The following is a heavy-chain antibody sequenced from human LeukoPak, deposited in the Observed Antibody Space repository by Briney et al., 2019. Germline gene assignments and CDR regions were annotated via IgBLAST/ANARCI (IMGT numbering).Heavy chain of an antibody. CDR2: IIPIFGTA. V-gene: IGHV1-69*05. CDR3: ARGPFRGAKGRFDY. D-gene: IGHD3-16*01. CDR1: GGTFSSYA. J-gene: IGHJ4*02. Sequence: SVKVSCKASGGTFSSYAISWVRQAPGQGLEWMGGIIPIFGTANYAQKFQGRVTITTDESTSTAYIELSSLRSEDTAVYYCARGPFRGAKGRFDYWGQGTLVTVSS.